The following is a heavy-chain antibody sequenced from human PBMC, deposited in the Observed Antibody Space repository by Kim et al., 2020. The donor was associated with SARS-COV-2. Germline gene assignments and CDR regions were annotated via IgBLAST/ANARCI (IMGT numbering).Heavy chain of an antibody. V-gene: IGHV4-39*07. CDR2: IYYSGSI. D-gene: IGHD2-15*01. J-gene: IGHJ3*02. CDR1: GGSISSSSYY. Sequence: SETLSLTCTVSGGSISSSSYYWGWIRQPPGKGLEWIGSIYYSGSIYYNPSLKSRVTISVDTSKNQFSLKLSSVTAADTAVYYCARAFGGTSLAFDIWGQGTMVTVSS. CDR3: ARAFGGTSLAFDI.